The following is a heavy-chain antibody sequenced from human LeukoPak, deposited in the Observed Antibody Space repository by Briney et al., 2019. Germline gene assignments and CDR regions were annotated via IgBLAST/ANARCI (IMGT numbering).Heavy chain of an antibody. D-gene: IGHD5-12*01. CDR3: ATLAYSGFGPRSVSDY. V-gene: IGHV1-69*05. CDR2: MIPTFGTI. J-gene: IGHJ4*02. Sequence: GASVKVSCKASGFTFSRSAVQWVRQATGQGLEWMGGMIPTFGTIIYAPKFQGRVTINTDDSTSTGYMELTRLKSDDTAVYYCATLAYSGFGPRSVSDYWGQGTLVIVSS. CDR1: GFTFSRSA.